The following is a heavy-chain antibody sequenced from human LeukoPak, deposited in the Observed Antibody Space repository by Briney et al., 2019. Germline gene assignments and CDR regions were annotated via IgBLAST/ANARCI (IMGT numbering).Heavy chain of an antibody. CDR3: AKVRYQLQPVAFDF. Sequence: PGGSLRLSCAASGFTFSSYGMSWVRQAPGKGLEWVSAISGSGTSTYYADSVKGRFTISRDNSKSTLYLQMNSLRAEDTAVYYCAKVRYQLQPVAFDFWGQGTMVTVSS. V-gene: IGHV3-23*01. CDR2: ISGSGTST. CDR1: GFTFSSYG. D-gene: IGHD2-2*01. J-gene: IGHJ3*01.